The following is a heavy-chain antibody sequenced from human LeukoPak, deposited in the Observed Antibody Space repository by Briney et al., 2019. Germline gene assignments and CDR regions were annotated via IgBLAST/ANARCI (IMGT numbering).Heavy chain of an antibody. CDR1: GFTFSNCG. J-gene: IGHJ3*02. V-gene: IGHV3-30*02. D-gene: IGHD3-3*01. CDR2: IRYDGSNK. CDR3: ARVGLGITIFGVVKNAFDI. Sequence: GGSLRLSCAASGFTFSNCGMHWVRRAPGKGLEWSAFIRYDGSNKYYADSVKRRFTISRGNSKNTLYLQMNSLRAEDTAVYYCARVGLGITIFGVVKNAFDIWGQGTMATVSS.